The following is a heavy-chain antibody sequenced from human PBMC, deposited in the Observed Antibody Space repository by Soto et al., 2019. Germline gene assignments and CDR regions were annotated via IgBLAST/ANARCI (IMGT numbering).Heavy chain of an antibody. J-gene: IGHJ4*02. V-gene: IGHV4-30-2*01. D-gene: IGHD3-10*01. CDR1: GGSISSGGYS. Sequence: PSETLSLTCAVSGGSISSGGYSGRWIRQPPGKGLEWIGYIYHSGSTYYNPSLKSRVTISVDRSKNQFSLKLSSVTAADTAVYYCARENNVLPGGYFDYWGQGTLVTVSS. CDR2: IYHSGST. CDR3: ARENNVLPGGYFDY.